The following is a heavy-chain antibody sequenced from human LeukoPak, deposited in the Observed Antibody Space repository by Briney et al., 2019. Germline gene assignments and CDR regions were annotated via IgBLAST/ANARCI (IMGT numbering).Heavy chain of an antibody. D-gene: IGHD3-10*01. CDR2: IYYSGNT. V-gene: IGHV4-39*07. CDR1: GGSISRSSYY. CDR3: ARVGAYSWFDP. J-gene: IGHJ5*02. Sequence: SETLSLTCIVSGGSISRSSYYWGWIRQPPGKGLEWIGSIYYSGNTYNNPSLKSRVTITVDTSKNQFSLKLSSVTAADTAVYYCARVGAYSWFDPWGQGTLVTVSS.